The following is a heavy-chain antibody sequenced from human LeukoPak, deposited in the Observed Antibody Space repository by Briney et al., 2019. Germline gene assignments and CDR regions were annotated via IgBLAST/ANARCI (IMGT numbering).Heavy chain of an antibody. CDR3: ARSPRVAGTLYYFDY. D-gene: IGHD6-19*01. J-gene: IGHJ4*02. V-gene: IGHV1-2*02. CDR2: INPNSGGT. CDR1: GYTFTGYY. Sequence: ASVKVSCKASGYTFTGYYMHWVRQAPGQGLEWMGWINPNSGGTNYAQKFQGRVTMTRDTSISTAYMELSRLRSDDTAVYYCARSPRVAGTLYYFDYWGQGTLVTVSS.